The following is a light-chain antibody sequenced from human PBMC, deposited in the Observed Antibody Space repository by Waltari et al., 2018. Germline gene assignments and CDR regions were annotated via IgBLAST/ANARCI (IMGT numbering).Light chain of an antibody. V-gene: IGLV1-47*01. CDR3: AAWDDSLSGQWV. Sequence: QSVLTQPPSASGTPGQRVALSCSGSSSNIGNNYVSWYQQLPGTAPKLLIYKNNLRPSGVPDRFSGSKSGTSASLAISGLRSEDEANYYCAAWDDSLSGQWVFGGGTKLTVL. J-gene: IGLJ2*01. CDR1: SSNIGNNY. CDR2: KNN.